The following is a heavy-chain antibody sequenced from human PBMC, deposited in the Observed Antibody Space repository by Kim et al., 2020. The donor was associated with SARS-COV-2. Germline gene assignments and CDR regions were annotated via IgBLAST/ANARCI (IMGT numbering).Heavy chain of an antibody. CDR3: ARDLTRQWEPETAFDI. Sequence: SETLSLTCTVSGGSISSSSYYWGWIRQPPGKGLEWIGSIYYSGSTYYNPSLKSRVTISVDTSKNQFSLKLSSVTAADTAVYYCARDLTRQWEPETAFDIWGQGTMVTVSS. CDR2: IYYSGST. CDR1: GGSISSSSYY. J-gene: IGHJ3*02. D-gene: IGHD1-26*01. V-gene: IGHV4-39*07.